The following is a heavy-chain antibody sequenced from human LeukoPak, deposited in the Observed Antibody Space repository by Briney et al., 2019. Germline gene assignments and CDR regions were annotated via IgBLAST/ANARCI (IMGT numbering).Heavy chain of an antibody. D-gene: IGHD2-2*01. CDR3: ARSNWFYCSSTSCYAGGAFDI. J-gene: IGHJ3*02. Sequence: PSETLPLTCAVYGGSFSGYYWSWIRQPPGKGLEWIGEINHSGSTNYNPSLKSRVTISVDTSKNQFSLKLSSVTAADTAVYYCARSNWFYCSSTSCYAGGAFDIWGQGTMVTVSS. CDR2: INHSGST. CDR1: GGSFSGYY. V-gene: IGHV4-34*01.